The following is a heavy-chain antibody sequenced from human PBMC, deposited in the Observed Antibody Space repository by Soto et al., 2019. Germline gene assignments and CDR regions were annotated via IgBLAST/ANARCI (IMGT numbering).Heavy chain of an antibody. V-gene: IGHV3-7*03. CDR2: IKQDGSAK. J-gene: IGHJ4*02. Sequence: EVQLVESGGGLVQPGGSLRLSCAASGFTFSSEWMSWVRQAPGKGLEWVANIKQDGSAKYYVDSVKGRFTISRDNAKNSLYLQMNSLRAEDTAVYYCASGGGYSSGWPSDFDYWCQGTLVTVSA. CDR1: GFTFSSEW. D-gene: IGHD6-19*01. CDR3: ASGGGYSSGWPSDFDY.